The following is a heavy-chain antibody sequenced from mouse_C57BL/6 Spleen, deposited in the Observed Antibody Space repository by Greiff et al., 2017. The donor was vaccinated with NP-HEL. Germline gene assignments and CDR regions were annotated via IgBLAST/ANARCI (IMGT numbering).Heavy chain of an antibody. CDR2: IDPETGGT. CDR3: TRWPYDGYFDY. CDR1: GYTFTDYE. V-gene: IGHV1-15*01. D-gene: IGHD2-3*01. Sequence: QVQLQQSGAELVRPGASVTLSCQASGYTFTDYEMHWVKQTPVHGLEWIGAIDPETGGTAYNQKFKGKAILTADKSSSTAYMELRSLTSEDSAVYYCTRWPYDGYFDYWGKGTTLTVSS. J-gene: IGHJ2*01.